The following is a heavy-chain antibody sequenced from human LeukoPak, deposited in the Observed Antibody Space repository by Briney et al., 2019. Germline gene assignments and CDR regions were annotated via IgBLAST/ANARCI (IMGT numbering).Heavy chain of an antibody. CDR1: GGTFSSYA. Sequence: GASVKVSCKASGGTFSSYAISWVRQAPGQGLEWMGGIIPIFGTANYAQKFQGRVTITADESTSTAYMELSSLRSEDTAVYYCARDLTATVYYYYGMDVWGQGTTVTVSS. V-gene: IGHV1-69*13. CDR2: IIPIFGTA. J-gene: IGHJ6*02. CDR3: ARDLTATVYYYYGMDV.